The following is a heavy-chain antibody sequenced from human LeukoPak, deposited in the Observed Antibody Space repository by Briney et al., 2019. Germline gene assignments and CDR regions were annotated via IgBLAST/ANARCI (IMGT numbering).Heavy chain of an antibody. D-gene: IGHD3-22*01. CDR2: INHSGST. CDR3: ARGQHYYYDSSGYSPGFDY. V-gene: IGHV4-34*01. J-gene: IGHJ4*02. Sequence: SETLSLTCAVYGESFSGYYWSWIRQPPGKGLEWIGEINHSGSTNYNPSLKSRVTISVDTSKNQFSLKLSSVTAADTAVYYCARGQHYYYDSSGYSPGFDYWGQGTLVTVSS. CDR1: GESFSGYY.